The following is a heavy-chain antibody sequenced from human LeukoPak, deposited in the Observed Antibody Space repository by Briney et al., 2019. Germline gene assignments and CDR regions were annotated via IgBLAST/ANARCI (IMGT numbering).Heavy chain of an antibody. CDR1: GFTFSDYY. Sequence: GGSLRLSCAASGFTFSDYYMSWIRQAPGKGLEWVSYISSSSSYTNYADSVKGRFTISRDNAKNSLYLQMNSLRAEDTAVYYCARVSGWWIYFDYWGQGTLVTVSS. V-gene: IGHV3-11*06. D-gene: IGHD6-13*01. CDR3: ARVSGWWIYFDY. CDR2: ISSSSSYT. J-gene: IGHJ4*02.